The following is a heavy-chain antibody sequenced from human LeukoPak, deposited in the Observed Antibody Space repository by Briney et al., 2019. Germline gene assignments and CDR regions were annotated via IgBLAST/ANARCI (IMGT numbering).Heavy chain of an antibody. D-gene: IGHD3-10*01. CDR2: INHSGST. CDR1: SGSISTSNYY. V-gene: IGHV4-39*07. CDR3: ARTSGGAATMVRGGKRRFDY. Sequence: SETLSLTCTVSSGSISTSNYYWSWIRQPPGKGLEWIGEINHSGSTNYNPSLKSRVTISVDTSKNQFSLKLSSVTAADTAVYYCARTSGGAATMVRGGKRRFDYWGQGTLVTVSS. J-gene: IGHJ4*02.